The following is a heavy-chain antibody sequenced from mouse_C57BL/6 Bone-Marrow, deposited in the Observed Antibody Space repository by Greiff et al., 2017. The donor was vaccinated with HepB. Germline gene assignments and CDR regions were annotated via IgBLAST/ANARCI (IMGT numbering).Heavy chain of an antibody. Sequence: VQLKESEGGLVQPGSSMKLSCTASGFTFSDYYMAWVRQVPEKGLEWVANINYDGSSTYYLDSLKSRFIISRDNAKNILYLQMSSLKSEDTATYYCARQDYGSSYFDYWGQGTTLTVSS. CDR2: INYDGSST. CDR1: GFTFSDYY. D-gene: IGHD1-1*01. J-gene: IGHJ2*01. CDR3: ARQDYGSSYFDY. V-gene: IGHV5-16*01.